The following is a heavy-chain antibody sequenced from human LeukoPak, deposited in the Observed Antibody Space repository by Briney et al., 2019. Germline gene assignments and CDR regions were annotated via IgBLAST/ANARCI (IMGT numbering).Heavy chain of an antibody. D-gene: IGHD6-13*01. CDR2: INHSGST. CDR1: GGSFSGYY. V-gene: IGHV4-34*01. Sequence: KPSETLSLTCAVYGGSFSGYYWSWIRQPPGKGLEWIGEINHSGSTNYNPSLKSRVTISVDTSKNQFSLKLSSVTAADTAVYYCARVHTYSSSWYHYYYMDVWGKGPRSPSP. J-gene: IGHJ6*03. CDR3: ARVHTYSSSWYHYYYMDV.